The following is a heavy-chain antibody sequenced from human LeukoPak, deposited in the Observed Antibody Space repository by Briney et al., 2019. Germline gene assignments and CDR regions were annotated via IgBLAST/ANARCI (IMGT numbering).Heavy chain of an antibody. Sequence: PSETLSLTCTVSGGSISSGSYYWSWIRQPAGQGLEWIGRIYTSGSTNYNPSLKSQATISVDTSKNQFSLKLSSVTAADTAVYYCARDRGSSSSGAFDIWGQGTMVTVSS. CDR3: ARDRGSSSSGAFDI. V-gene: IGHV4-61*02. D-gene: IGHD6-6*01. CDR1: GGSISSGSYY. J-gene: IGHJ3*02. CDR2: IYTSGST.